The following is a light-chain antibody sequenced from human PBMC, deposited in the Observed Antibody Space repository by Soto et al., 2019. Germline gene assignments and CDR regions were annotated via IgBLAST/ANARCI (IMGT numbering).Light chain of an antibody. Sequence: DIQLTQSPSSVSASVGDRVTITCRANQHIDRWLAWFQQKSGKAPELLIYGASILESWVPSRFNGSRSGTDFTLTISGLQPEDFATYYCHQAHTFPYTFGPGTKVDMK. CDR3: HQAHTFPYT. CDR2: GAS. J-gene: IGKJ3*01. CDR1: QHIDRW. V-gene: IGKV1-12*01.